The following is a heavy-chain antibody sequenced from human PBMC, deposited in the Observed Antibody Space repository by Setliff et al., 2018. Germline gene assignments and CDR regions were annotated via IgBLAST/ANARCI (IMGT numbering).Heavy chain of an antibody. D-gene: IGHD1-1*01. V-gene: IGHV4-39*01. Sequence: LSLTCTVSGGSISSSRYYWAWIRQPPGKGLEWIGNIYYSGTTYSNPSLKSRVTMSVDTSKNQFSLRLNSVTASDTAVYYCATTGTYRYFDYWGQGTLVTVSS. J-gene: IGHJ4*02. CDR3: ATTGTYRYFDY. CDR2: IYYSGTT. CDR1: GGSISSSRYY.